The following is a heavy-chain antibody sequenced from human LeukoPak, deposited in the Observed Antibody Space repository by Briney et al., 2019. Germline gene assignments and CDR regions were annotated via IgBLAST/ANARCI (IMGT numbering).Heavy chain of an antibody. CDR2: IRGKTNTYAT. V-gene: IGHV3-73*01. CDR1: GFTFSDSL. D-gene: IGHD6-19*01. Sequence: GGSLRLSCAASGFTFSDSLIHWVRQASGKGLEWVGRIRGKTNTYATSYAASVEGRFTISRDDSKNTAYLQMGSLKPEDTAVYYCTRGSDTDYYYGMDVWGQGTTVTVSS. CDR3: TRGSDTDYYYGMDV. J-gene: IGHJ6*02.